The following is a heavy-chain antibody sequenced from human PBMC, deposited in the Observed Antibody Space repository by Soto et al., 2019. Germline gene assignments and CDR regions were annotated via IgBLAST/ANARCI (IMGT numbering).Heavy chain of an antibody. D-gene: IGHD2-15*01. CDR1: GGSISSYY. J-gene: IGHJ3*02. CDR3: ARDRCSGGSCYLNHDAFDI. Sequence: PSETLSLTCTVSGGSISSYYWSWIRQPAGKGLEWIGRIYTSGSTNYNPSLKSRVTMSVDTSKNQFSLKLSSVTAADTAVYYCARDRCSGGSCYLNHDAFDIWGQGTMVTVS. V-gene: IGHV4-4*07. CDR2: IYTSGST.